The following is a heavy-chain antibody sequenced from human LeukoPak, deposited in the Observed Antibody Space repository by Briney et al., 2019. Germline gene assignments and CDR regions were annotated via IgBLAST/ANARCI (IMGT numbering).Heavy chain of an antibody. Sequence: SQTLSLTCTVSGGSISSGGYYWSWIRQHPGKGLEWIGYIYYSGSTYYNPSLKSRVTISVDTSKNQFSLELSSVTAADTAVYYCARDRFYQLRDDAFDIWGQGTMVTVSS. CDR1: GGSISSGGYY. J-gene: IGHJ3*02. V-gene: IGHV4-31*03. CDR3: ARDRFYQLRDDAFDI. CDR2: IYYSGST. D-gene: IGHD2-2*01.